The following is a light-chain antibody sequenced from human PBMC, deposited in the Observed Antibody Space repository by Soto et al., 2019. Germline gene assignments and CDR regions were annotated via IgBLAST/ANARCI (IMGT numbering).Light chain of an antibody. CDR1: SSDVGGYNS. CDR3: SSYTSSSTLVV. J-gene: IGLJ2*01. CDR2: EVT. V-gene: IGLV2-14*01. Sequence: QSALTQPASVSGSPGQSITISCTGTSSDVGGYNSVSWYQQHPGTAPKLIIYEVTNRPSGVSNRFSGSKSGNTASLIISGLQAEDEADYYCSSYTSSSTLVVFGGGTKLTVL.